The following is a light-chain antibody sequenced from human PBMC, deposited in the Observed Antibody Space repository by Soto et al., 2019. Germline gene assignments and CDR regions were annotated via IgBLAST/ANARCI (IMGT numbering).Light chain of an antibody. CDR3: QQYNKWPYT. V-gene: IGKV3-15*01. CDR1: QSVATN. CDR2: GAS. Sequence: EIVMTQSPATLSVSPGERATLSCRASQSVATNLAWYQQKPGQSPRLLIYGASSRATGIPAGFSGDGSGTDSILIISRLQYDVFVVYCCQQYNKWPYTFGQGTKLEIK. J-gene: IGKJ2*01.